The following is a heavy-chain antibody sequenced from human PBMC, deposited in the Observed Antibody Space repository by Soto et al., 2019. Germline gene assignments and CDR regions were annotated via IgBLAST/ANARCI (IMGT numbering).Heavy chain of an antibody. V-gene: IGHV4-59*01. Sequence: PSETLSLTCTVSGDSINNYYWTWIRQPPGKGLEWIGYIYDSVSTSYNPSLKSRLTISVDTSKNQFSLKLKSVTAADTAVYYCARGTKYYYQGMDVWGQGTRVTVSS. CDR3: ARGTKYYYQGMDV. CDR1: GDSINNYY. CDR2: IYDSVST. J-gene: IGHJ6*02.